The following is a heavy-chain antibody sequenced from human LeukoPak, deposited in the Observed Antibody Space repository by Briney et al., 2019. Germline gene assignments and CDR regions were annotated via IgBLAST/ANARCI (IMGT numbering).Heavy chain of an antibody. CDR1: GVSISSHY. CDR2: IYYSGST. J-gene: IGHJ6*02. Sequence: SETLSLTCTVSGVSISSHYWSWIRQPPGKGLEWIGYIYYSGSTNYNPSLKSRVTISVDTSKNQFSLKLSSVTAADTAVYYYARDRGYSSSWYSRGYYYGMDVWGQGTTVTVSS. V-gene: IGHV4-59*11. CDR3: ARDRGYSSSWYSRGYYYGMDV. D-gene: IGHD6-13*01.